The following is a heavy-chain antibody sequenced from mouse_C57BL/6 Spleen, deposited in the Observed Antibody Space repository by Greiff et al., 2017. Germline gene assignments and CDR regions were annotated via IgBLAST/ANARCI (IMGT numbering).Heavy chain of an antibody. CDR1: GYSITSGYY. CDR3: ARDLPYYFDC. Sequence: EESGPGLVKPSQSLSLTCSVTGYSITSGYYWNWIRQFPGNKLEWMGYISYDGSNNYNPSLKNRISITRDTSKNQFFLKLNSVTTEDTATYYCARDLPYYFDCWGQGTTLTVSS. D-gene: IGHD6-1*01. CDR2: ISYDGSN. J-gene: IGHJ2*01. V-gene: IGHV3-6*01.